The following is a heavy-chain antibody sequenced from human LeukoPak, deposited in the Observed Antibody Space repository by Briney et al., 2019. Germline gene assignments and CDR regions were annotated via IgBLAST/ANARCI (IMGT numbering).Heavy chain of an antibody. D-gene: IGHD1-26*01. CDR1: GFTFSDYY. Sequence: GGSLRLSCAASGFTFSDYYMSWIRQAPGKGLEWISYISVSGSYTNYADSVKGRFTISRDNAKDSLYLQMISLRAEDTAVYYCARCGTPNNYYGYGVDVWGQGTTVIVSS. CDR3: ARCGTPNNYYGYGVDV. J-gene: IGHJ6*02. CDR2: ISVSGSYT. V-gene: IGHV3-11*03.